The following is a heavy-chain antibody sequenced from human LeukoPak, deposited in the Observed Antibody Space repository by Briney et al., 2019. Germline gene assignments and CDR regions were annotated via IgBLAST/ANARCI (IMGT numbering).Heavy chain of an antibody. J-gene: IGHJ5*02. D-gene: IGHD3-3*01. CDR2: IHHSGNT. CDR1: GGSFSGYY. V-gene: IGHV4-34*01. Sequence: KPSETLSLTCAVYGGSFSGYYWSWIRQPPGKGLEWIGEIHHSGNTNYNPSLKSRVTISVDTSKNQFSLKLSSVTAADTAVYYCARGDYDFWNWFDPWGQGTLVTVSS. CDR3: ARGDYDFWNWFDP.